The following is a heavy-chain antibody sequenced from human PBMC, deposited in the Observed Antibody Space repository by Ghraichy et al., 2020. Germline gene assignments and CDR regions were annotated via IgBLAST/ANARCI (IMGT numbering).Heavy chain of an antibody. CDR3: ARQYGSPFDD. Sequence: SETLSLTCTVSGGSISSSSYYWGWIRQPPGKGLEWIGSIHYSGSTYYNPSLKSRVNISVDTSMNQFSLKLSSVTAADTAVYYCARQYGSPFDDWGQGTLVTVSS. D-gene: IGHD4-17*01. V-gene: IGHV4-39*01. J-gene: IGHJ4*02. CDR2: IHYSGST. CDR1: GGSISSSSYY.